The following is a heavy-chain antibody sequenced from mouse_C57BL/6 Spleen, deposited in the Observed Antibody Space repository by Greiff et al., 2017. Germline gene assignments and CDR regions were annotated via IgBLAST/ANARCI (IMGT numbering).Heavy chain of an antibody. J-gene: IGHJ4*01. CDR2: IHPNSGST. CDR3: ARGITTVIPYAMDY. CDR1: GYTFTSYW. Sequence: VQLQQPGAELVKPGASVKLSCKASGYTFTSYWMHWVKQRPGQGLEWIGMIHPNSGSTNYNEKFKSKATLTVDKSSSTAYMQLSSLTSEDSAVYYCARGITTVIPYAMDYWGQGTSVTVSS. D-gene: IGHD1-1*01. V-gene: IGHV1-64*01.